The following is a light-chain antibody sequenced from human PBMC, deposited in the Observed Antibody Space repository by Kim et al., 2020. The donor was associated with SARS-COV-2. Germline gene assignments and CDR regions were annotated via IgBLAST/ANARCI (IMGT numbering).Light chain of an antibody. CDR3: QAGDTSAVV. CDR2: QDD. CDR1: KLGDEY. J-gene: IGLJ3*02. V-gene: IGLV3-1*01. Sequence: GSPGQAAPITCSGYKLGDEYVSWYQQRPGQSPVLVIYQDDERPSGIPERFSASNSGNTATLTISGTQAMDEGQYYCQAGDTSAVVFGGGTQLTVL.